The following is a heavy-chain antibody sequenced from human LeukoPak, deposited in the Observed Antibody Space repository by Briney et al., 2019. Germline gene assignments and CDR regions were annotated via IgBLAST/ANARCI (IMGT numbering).Heavy chain of an antibody. CDR3: ARGMLSMNWFDP. CDR1: GFTFSNYG. D-gene: IGHD2-8*01. CDR2: IWYDGSEK. Sequence: GGSLRLSCAASGFTFSNYGMHWVRQAPGKGLQWVAVIWYDGSEKYYADAVKGRFTISRDKFKNTLKLQMNSLRAEDTAVYYCARGMLSMNWFDPWGQGTLVTVSS. J-gene: IGHJ5*02. V-gene: IGHV3-33*01.